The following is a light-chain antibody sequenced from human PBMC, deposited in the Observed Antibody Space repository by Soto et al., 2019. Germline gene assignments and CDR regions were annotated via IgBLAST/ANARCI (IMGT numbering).Light chain of an antibody. CDR2: VNSDGSY. J-gene: IGLJ3*02. Sequence: QLVLTQSPSASASLGASVKLTCTLSSGHSNYAIAWHQQQPEKGPRYLMKVNSDGSYMKADGIPDRFSGSSSGAERYLTISSLQSEDEADYYCQTWGTGIWVFGGGTKLTVL. CDR3: QTWGTGIWV. CDR1: SGHSNYA. V-gene: IGLV4-69*01.